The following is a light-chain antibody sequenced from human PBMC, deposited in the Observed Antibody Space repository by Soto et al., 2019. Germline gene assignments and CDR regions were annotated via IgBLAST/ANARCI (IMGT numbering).Light chain of an antibody. V-gene: IGKV3-11*01. J-gene: IGKJ1*01. CDR1: QYVSSF. CDR3: QQRYNWPPT. CDR2: DAS. Sequence: EIVLTQSPATLSLSPGERATLSCMSSQYVSSFLAWYQQKAGQAPRLLIYDASHRATGIPARFSGSGSGTDFTLTINSLEPEDFALYYCQQRYNWPPTFGQGTKVDIK.